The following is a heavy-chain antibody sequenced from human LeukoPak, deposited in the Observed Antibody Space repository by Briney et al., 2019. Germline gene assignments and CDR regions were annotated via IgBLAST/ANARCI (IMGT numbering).Heavy chain of an antibody. D-gene: IGHD2-15*01. CDR3: ARRSVVARPFDY. V-gene: IGHV3-23*01. J-gene: IGHJ4*02. CDR1: GFTFSSYA. Sequence: GGSLRLSCAASGFTFSSYAMSWVRQAPGKGLEWVSAISGSGGSTYYADSVKGRFTISRDNAKNSLYLQMNSLRAEDTAVYYCARRSVVARPFDYWGQGTLVTVSS. CDR2: ISGSGGST.